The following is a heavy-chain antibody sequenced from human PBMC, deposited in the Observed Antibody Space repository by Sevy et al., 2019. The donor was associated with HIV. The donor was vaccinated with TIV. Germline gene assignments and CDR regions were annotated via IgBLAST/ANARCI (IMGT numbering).Heavy chain of an antibody. V-gene: IGHV3-11*01. Sequence: GGSLRLSCAASGFTFSDYYMSWIRQAPGKGLEWVSYISGSGSTIYYADSVKGRFTISRDNVKNSLYLQMNSLRAEDTAVYYCARDPTGDLWYFDLWGRGTLVTVSS. J-gene: IGHJ2*01. CDR1: GFTFSDYY. CDR2: ISGSGSTI. CDR3: ARDPTGDLWYFDL. D-gene: IGHD7-27*01.